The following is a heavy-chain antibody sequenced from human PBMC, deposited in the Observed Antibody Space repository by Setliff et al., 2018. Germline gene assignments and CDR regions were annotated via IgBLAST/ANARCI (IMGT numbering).Heavy chain of an antibody. Sequence: SVKVSCKAYGYTFSRNYITWVRQAPGRGLEWMGWIIPILGIANYAQKFQGRVTITADKSTSTAYMELSSLRSEDTAVYYCARGEVYDSFDYWGQGTLVTVSS. V-gene: IGHV1-69*10. CDR2: IIPILGIA. D-gene: IGHD3-3*01. J-gene: IGHJ4*02. CDR1: GYTFSRNY. CDR3: ARGEVYDSFDY.